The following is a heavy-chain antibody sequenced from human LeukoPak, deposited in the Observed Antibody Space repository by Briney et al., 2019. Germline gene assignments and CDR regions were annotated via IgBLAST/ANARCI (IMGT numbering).Heavy chain of an antibody. CDR2: ISAYNGNT. CDR1: GYTFTSYG. D-gene: IGHD3-22*01. Sequence: GASVKVSCKASGYTFTSYGISWVRQAPGQGLEWMGWISAYNGNTNYAQKLQGRVTMTTDTSTSTAYMELRSLRSDDTAVYYCARVGRHYYDSSGYSDIWGQGTMVTVSS. J-gene: IGHJ3*02. CDR3: ARVGRHYYDSSGYSDI. V-gene: IGHV1-18*01.